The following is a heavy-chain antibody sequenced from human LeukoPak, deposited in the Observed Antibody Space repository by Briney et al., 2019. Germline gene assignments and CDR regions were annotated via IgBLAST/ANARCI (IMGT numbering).Heavy chain of an antibody. D-gene: IGHD3-22*01. CDR1: GYTFTSYY. V-gene: IGHV1-46*01. J-gene: IGHJ3*02. CDR2: INPSGGST. CDR3: ARAPHHFPHYYDSSGRGQDAFDI. Sequence: ASVKLSCTASGYTFTSYYMRWVRQAPGQGLEWVGIINPSGGSTSYAQTFQGRVTITRDMSTSTVYMELKSLRADDTAVYYCARAPHHFPHYYDSSGRGQDAFDIWGQGTMVTVSS.